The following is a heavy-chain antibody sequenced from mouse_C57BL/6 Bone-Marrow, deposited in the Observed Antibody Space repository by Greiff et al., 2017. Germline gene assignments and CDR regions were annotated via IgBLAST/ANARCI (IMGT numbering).Heavy chain of an antibody. V-gene: IGHV1-22*01. J-gene: IGHJ3*01. Sequence: VQLQQSGPELVKPGASVKMSCKASGYTFTDYNMHWVKQSHGKSLEWIGYINPNNGGTSYNQKFKGKATLTVNKSSSTAYMELRSLTSEDSAVYYCARDPDYSKPAWFAYWGQGTLVTVSA. CDR1: GYTFTDYN. CDR2: INPNNGGT. D-gene: IGHD2-5*01. CDR3: ARDPDYSKPAWFAY.